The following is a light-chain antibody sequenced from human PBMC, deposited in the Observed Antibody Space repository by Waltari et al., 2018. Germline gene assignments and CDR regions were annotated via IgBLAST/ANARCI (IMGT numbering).Light chain of an antibody. Sequence: QSVLTQPPSASGTPGQRVTISCSGSSSNIGSNTVNWYQQLPGTAPKLLIYSNNQRPSGLPDRWSGGESGTSASLAISGRESEDEADYYCAAWDDSLNGPVFGGGTKLTVL. CDR1: SSNIGSNT. CDR3: AAWDDSLNGPV. J-gene: IGLJ2*01. V-gene: IGLV1-44*01. CDR2: SNN.